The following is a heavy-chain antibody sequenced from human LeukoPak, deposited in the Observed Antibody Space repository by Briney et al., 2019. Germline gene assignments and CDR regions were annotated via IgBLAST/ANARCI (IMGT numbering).Heavy chain of an antibody. CDR1: GFTFSNAW. CDR3: TTPPGGVVVAATFDY. CDR2: IKSKTDGGTT. V-gene: IGHV3-15*01. D-gene: IGHD2-15*01. Sequence: GGSLRLSCAASGFTFSNAWMSWVRQAPGKGLEWVGRIKSKTDGGTTDYAAPVKGRFTISRDDSKNTLYLQMNSLKTEDTAVYYCTTPPGGVVVAATFDYWGQGTLVTVSS. J-gene: IGHJ4*02.